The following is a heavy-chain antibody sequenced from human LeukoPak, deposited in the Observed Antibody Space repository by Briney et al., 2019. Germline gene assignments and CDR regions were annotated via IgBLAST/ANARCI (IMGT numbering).Heavy chain of an antibody. V-gene: IGHV4-4*07. Sequence: SETLSLTCNVTGGSISGYFWSWIRQPAGKALEWIGRIYSDGNTNYNPSLKSRVTMSVDTSKSQVSLKLSSVTAADTAMYYCAREVGEEVYYYYYYMDVWGKGTTVTVSS. J-gene: IGHJ6*03. D-gene: IGHD3-16*01. CDR2: IYSDGNT. CDR1: GGSISGYF. CDR3: AREVGEEVYYYYYYMDV.